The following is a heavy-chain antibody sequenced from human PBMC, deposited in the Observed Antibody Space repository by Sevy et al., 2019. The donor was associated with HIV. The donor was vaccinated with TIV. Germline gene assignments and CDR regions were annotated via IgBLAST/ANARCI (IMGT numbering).Heavy chain of an antibody. CDR2: ITSGSTYT. Sequence: GSLRLSCAASGFSFSTYSMNWVRQAPGKGLEWVSSITSGSTYTYYVDSVKGRFSISRDNAKNSVFLQMNSLRAEDTAVYYCARSPEFQYQMLYGRQKYNGMDVWGQGTTVTVSS. V-gene: IGHV3-21*01. J-gene: IGHJ6*02. D-gene: IGHD2-2*02. CDR1: GFSFSTYS. CDR3: ARSPEFQYQMLYGRQKYNGMDV.